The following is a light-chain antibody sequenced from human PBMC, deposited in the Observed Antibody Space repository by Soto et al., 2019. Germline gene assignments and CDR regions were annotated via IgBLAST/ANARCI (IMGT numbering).Light chain of an antibody. V-gene: IGKV3-15*01. Sequence: ETAMTQSPFTLSLSPGDRATLSCRASHSVRSNLAWYQQKPGQPPRLLIYAASTRATGIPGRFSGSGSGTEFTLTLSSLQSEDSAVYYCQQYKDWPPLTFGGGTKVEIK. CDR3: QQYKDWPPLT. J-gene: IGKJ4*01. CDR1: HSVRSN. CDR2: AAS.